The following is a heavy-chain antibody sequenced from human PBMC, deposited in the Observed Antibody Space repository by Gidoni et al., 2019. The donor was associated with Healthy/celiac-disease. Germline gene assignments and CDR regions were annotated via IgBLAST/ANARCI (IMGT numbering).Heavy chain of an antibody. D-gene: IGHD1-26*01. CDR2: ISSSSSTI. V-gene: IGHV3-48*01. CDR1: GFTFSSYS. Sequence: EVQLVESGGGLVQPGGSLRLSCAASGFTFSSYSMNWVRQATGKGLEWVSYISSSSSTIYYADSVKGRFTISRDNAKNSLYLQMNSLRAEDTAVYYCARGGSYYSSYAFDIWGQGTMVTVSS. CDR3: ARGGSYYSSYAFDI. J-gene: IGHJ3*02.